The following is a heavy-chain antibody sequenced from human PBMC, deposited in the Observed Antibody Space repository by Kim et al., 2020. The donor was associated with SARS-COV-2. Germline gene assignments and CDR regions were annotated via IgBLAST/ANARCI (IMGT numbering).Heavy chain of an antibody. V-gene: IGHV3-72*01. CDR3: ARGYSSGWYRNLLDY. D-gene: IGHD6-19*01. J-gene: IGHJ4*02. Sequence: ASVKGRFTISRDDSKNSLYLQMNSLKTEDTAVYYCARGYSSGWYRNLLDYWGQGTLVTVSS.